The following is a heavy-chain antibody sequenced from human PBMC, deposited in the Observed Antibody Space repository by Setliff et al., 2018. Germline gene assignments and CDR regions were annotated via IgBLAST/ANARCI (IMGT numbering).Heavy chain of an antibody. Sequence: ASVKVSCKAPAYSFTGYYMHWLRQAPGQGPEWMGWINPNNGKTQYSQMFQGRLTMTKDTSISTAYMELRSLRSDDTAVYYCARAPRLEWILPTFDYWGQGTPVTAPQ. CDR1: AYSFTGYY. V-gene: IGHV1-2*02. J-gene: IGHJ4*02. D-gene: IGHD3-3*01. CDR2: INPNNGKT. CDR3: ARAPRLEWILPTFDY.